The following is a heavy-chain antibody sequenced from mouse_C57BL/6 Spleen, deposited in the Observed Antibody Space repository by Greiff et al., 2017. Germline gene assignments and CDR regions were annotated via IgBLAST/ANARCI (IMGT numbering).Heavy chain of an antibody. V-gene: IGHV1-53*01. D-gene: IGHD2-5*01. CDR3: AREDINYSNYVGWFAY. CDR1: GYTFTSYW. Sequence: QVQLQQPGTELVKPGASVKLSCKASGYTFTSYWMHWVKQRPGQGLEWIGNINPSNGGTNYNEKFKSKATLTVDKSSSTAYMQLSSLTSEDSAVYYCAREDINYSNYVGWFAYWGQGTLVTVSA. J-gene: IGHJ3*01. CDR2: INPSNGGT.